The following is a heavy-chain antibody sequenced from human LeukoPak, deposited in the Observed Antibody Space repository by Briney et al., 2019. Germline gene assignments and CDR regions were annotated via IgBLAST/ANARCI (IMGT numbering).Heavy chain of an antibody. Sequence: SETLSLTCAVYGGSFSGYYWSWIRQPPGKGLEWIGEINHSGSTNYNPSLKSRVTISVATSKNQFSLKLSSVTAADTAVYYCARVGITIFGVVNRPRRKNWFDPWGQGTLVTVSS. CDR1: GGSFSGYY. J-gene: IGHJ5*02. V-gene: IGHV4-34*01. CDR3: ARVGITIFGVVNRPRRKNWFDP. CDR2: INHSGST. D-gene: IGHD3-3*01.